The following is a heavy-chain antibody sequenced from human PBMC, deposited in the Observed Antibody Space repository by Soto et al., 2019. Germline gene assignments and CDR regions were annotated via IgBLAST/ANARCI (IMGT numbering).Heavy chain of an antibody. V-gene: IGHV3-21*01. Sequence: GGSLRLSCTASGFTFSSYSMNWVRQAPGKGLEWVSSISSSSSYIYYADSVKGRFTISRDNAKNSLYLQMNSLRAEDTAVYYCARSSXYYDFWSGYRVPYYFDYWGQGTLVTVSS. CDR3: ARSSXYYDFWSGYRVPYYFDY. CDR2: ISSSSSYI. J-gene: IGHJ4*02. D-gene: IGHD3-3*01. CDR1: GFTFSSYS.